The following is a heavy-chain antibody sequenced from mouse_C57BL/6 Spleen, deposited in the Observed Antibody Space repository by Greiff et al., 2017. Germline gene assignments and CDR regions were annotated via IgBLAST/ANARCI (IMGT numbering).Heavy chain of an antibody. J-gene: IGHJ3*01. Sequence: VQLQQPGAELVMPGASVKLSCKASGYTFTSYWMHWVKQRPGQGLEWIGEIDPSDSYTNYNQKFKGKSTLTVDKSSSTAYMQLSSLTSEESAVYYCARSDYGSPLAYWGQGTLVTVSA. CDR2: IDPSDSYT. D-gene: IGHD1-1*01. CDR1: GYTFTSYW. CDR3: ARSDYGSPLAY. V-gene: IGHV1-69*01.